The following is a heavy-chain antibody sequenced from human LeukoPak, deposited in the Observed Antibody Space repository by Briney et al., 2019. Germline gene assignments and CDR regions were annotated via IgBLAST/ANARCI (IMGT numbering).Heavy chain of an antibody. CDR2: INHSGST. J-gene: IGHJ5*02. Sequence: SETLSLTCAVCGGSFSGYYWSWIRQPPGKGLEWIGEINHSGSTNYNPSLKSRVTISVDTSKNQFSLKLSSVTAADTAVYYCASVRVPAARVFDPWGQGTLVTVSS. V-gene: IGHV4-34*01. D-gene: IGHD2-2*01. CDR1: GGSFSGYY. CDR3: ASVRVPAARVFDP.